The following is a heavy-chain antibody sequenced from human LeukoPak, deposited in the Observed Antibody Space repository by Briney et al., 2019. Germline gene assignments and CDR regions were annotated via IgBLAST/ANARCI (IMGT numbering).Heavy chain of an antibody. CDR3: ARGLTIFGVVSTLYYHGMDV. CDR1: GGSISSYY. D-gene: IGHD3-3*01. V-gene: IGHV4-4*07. CDR2: IYTSGST. Sequence: SETLSLTCTVSGGSISSYYWSWIRQPAGNGLEWIGRIYTSGSTNYNPSLKSRVTMSVDTSKNQFSLKLSSVTAADTAVYYCARGLTIFGVVSTLYYHGMDVWGQGTTVTVSS. J-gene: IGHJ6*02.